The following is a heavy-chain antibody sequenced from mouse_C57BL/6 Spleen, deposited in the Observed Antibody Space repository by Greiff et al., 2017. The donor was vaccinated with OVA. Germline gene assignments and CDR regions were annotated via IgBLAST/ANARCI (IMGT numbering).Heavy chain of an antibody. D-gene: IGHD3-2*01. CDR1: GYTFTSYW. J-gene: IGHJ2*01. Sequence: VQLQQPGAELVKPGASVKLSCKASGYTFTSYWMHWVKQTPGQGLEWIGMILPNSGSTNNTEKFKSKATLTVDKYSSTAYMQLSSLTSADSEVYYRARRDSGGPPFDYWGQGTTLTVSS. CDR3: ARRDSGGPPFDY. V-gene: IGHV1-64*01. CDR2: ILPNSGST.